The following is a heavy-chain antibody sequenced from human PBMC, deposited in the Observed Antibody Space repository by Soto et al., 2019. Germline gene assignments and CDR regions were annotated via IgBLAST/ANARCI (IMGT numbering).Heavy chain of an antibody. CDR1: GGTFRSYV. CDR3: AIESGLTRGLDV. Sequence: QVQLVQSGAEVKKAGSSVKVSCKASGGTFRSYVITWVRQAPGQGLEWMGRSIPIFGTANYAQKFQGRVTIIADESTSTASMELSSLRSEDTAVYYCAIESGLTRGLDVWGQGTTVTVSS. CDR2: SIPIFGTA. D-gene: IGHD3-10*01. V-gene: IGHV1-69*18. J-gene: IGHJ6*02.